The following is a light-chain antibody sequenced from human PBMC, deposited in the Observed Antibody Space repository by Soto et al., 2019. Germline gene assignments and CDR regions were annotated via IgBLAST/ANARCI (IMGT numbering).Light chain of an antibody. CDR3: QQYAGSRT. V-gene: IGKV3-20*01. Sequence: EVVMTQSPATLSVSPGERVTLSCRASQSVSSSYLAWYQQKPGQAPRLLIYGASSRATGIPDRFSGSGSGTDFTLTISRLEPEDFAVYYCQQYAGSRTFGQGTKVDIK. CDR2: GAS. J-gene: IGKJ1*01. CDR1: QSVSSSY.